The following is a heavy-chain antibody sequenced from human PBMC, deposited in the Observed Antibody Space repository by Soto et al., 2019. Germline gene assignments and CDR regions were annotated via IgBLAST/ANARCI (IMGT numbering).Heavy chain of an antibody. CDR2: INPNSGGT. Sequence: QVQLVQSGAEVKKPGASVKVSCKASGYTFTGYYMHWVRQAPGQGLEWMGWINPNSGGTNYAQKCQGRVTMTRDTSISTAYMELSRLRSDDTAVYYCARPYCSSTSCYGGQAYYGMDVWGQGTTVTVSS. CDR3: ARPYCSSTSCYGGQAYYGMDV. J-gene: IGHJ6*02. V-gene: IGHV1-2*02. CDR1: GYTFTGYY. D-gene: IGHD2-2*01.